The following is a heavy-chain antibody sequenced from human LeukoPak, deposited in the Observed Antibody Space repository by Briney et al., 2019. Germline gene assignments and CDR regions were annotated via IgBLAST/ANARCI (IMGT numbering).Heavy chain of an antibody. J-gene: IGHJ4*02. CDR1: GFQFSRSD. Sequence: QTGGSLRLSCAASGFQFSRSDMSWVRQAAGMGLEWASHISDNGGSTNYADSVKGRFTISRDNSKNTLYLQMNSLRAEDTAVYYCAKNWEGYCSGGSCSDYWGQGTLVSVSS. CDR2: ISDNGGST. V-gene: IGHV3-23*01. D-gene: IGHD2-15*01. CDR3: AKNWEGYCSGGSCSDY.